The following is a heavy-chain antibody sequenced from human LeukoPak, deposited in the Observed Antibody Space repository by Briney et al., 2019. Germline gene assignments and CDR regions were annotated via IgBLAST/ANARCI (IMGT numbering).Heavy chain of an antibody. D-gene: IGHD6-19*01. CDR3: AREGSSSGWRPFDI. CDR1: GGSFSGYY. Sequence: SETLSLTCAVYGGSFSGYYWSWIRQPPGKGLEWIGEINHSGSTNYNPSLKSRVTISVDTSKNQFSLNLSYVTAADTAVYYCAREGSSSGWRPFDIWGQGTVVTVSS. J-gene: IGHJ3*02. CDR2: INHSGST. V-gene: IGHV4-34*01.